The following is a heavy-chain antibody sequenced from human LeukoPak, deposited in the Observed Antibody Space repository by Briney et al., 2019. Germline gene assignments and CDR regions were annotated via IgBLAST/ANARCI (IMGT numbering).Heavy chain of an antibody. CDR1: GFTFSSYG. V-gene: IGHV3-30*02. CDR3: ARGGDYVSTFDY. CDR2: IRYDGSNK. J-gene: IGHJ4*02. Sequence: GGSLRLSCAASGFTFSSYGMHWVRQAPGKGLEWVAFIRYDGSNKYYADSVKGRFTISRDNAKNSLYLQMNSLRAEDTAVYYCARGGDYVSTFDYWGQGTLVTVSS. D-gene: IGHD4-17*01.